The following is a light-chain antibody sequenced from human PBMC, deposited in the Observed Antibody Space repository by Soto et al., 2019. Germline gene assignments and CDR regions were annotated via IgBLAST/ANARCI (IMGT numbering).Light chain of an antibody. CDR2: DAS. CDR3: QQRSNWPPFT. V-gene: IGKV3-11*01. J-gene: IGKJ3*01. CDR1: QSVSSY. Sequence: EIVLTQSPATLSLSPGERATLSCRASQSVSSYLAWSQHKPGQAPRLLIYDASNRATGIPARFSGSGSGTGFTLTISSLEPEDFAVYYCQQRSNWPPFTFGPGTKVDIK.